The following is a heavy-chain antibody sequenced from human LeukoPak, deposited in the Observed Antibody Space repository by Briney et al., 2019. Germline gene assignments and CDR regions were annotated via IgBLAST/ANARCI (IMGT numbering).Heavy chain of an antibody. CDR2: ISAYNGNT. CDR3: AREQQLDY. V-gene: IGHV1-18*01. D-gene: IGHD6-13*01. CDR1: GGTFSSYA. J-gene: IGHJ4*02. Sequence: ASVKVSCKASGGTFSSYAISWVRQAPGQGLEWMGWISAYNGNTNYAQRLQGRVTMTTDTSTSTAYMELRSLRSDDTAVHYCAREQQLDYWGQGTLVTVSS.